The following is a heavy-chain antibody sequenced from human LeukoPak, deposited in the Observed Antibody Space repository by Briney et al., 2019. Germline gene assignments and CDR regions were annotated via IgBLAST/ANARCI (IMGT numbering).Heavy chain of an antibody. J-gene: IGHJ1*01. Sequence: PGGSLRLSCAASGFTVSNNHMNWVRQAPGKGLEWVSVIFNGGSTYYADSVKGRFTISRDISKNTLHLQMNSLRAEDTAVYYCATSIVGFAYDEHFQHWGQGTLVTVSS. CDR2: IFNGGST. V-gene: IGHV3-53*01. CDR3: ATSIVGFAYDEHFQH. CDR1: GFTVSNNH. D-gene: IGHD1-26*01.